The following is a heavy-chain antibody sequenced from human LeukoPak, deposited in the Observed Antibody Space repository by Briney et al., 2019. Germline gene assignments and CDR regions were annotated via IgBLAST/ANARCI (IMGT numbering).Heavy chain of an antibody. J-gene: IGHJ4*02. D-gene: IGHD3-10*01. CDR2: IASDGSST. Sequence: GGSRRPSCAASGFTFSGYGMNWVRQAPGKGLGWVSRIASDGSSTTYADSVKGRFSISRDNAKNTLYLQMNSLRAEDTAAYYCAKVPDYYGSGSYDYWGQGTLVTVSS. V-gene: IGHV3-74*01. CDR3: AKVPDYYGSGSYDY. CDR1: GFTFSGYG.